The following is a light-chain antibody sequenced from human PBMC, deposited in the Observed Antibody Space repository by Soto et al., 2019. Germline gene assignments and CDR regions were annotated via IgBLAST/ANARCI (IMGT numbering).Light chain of an antibody. J-gene: IGKJ4*01. CDR3: QQYGSSPLT. V-gene: IGKV3-20*01. Sequence: EIGLTQSPGTLSLSPAERATLSCSASQSVSSSYLARYQQKPGQAPRLLIYVASSSATGIPDRFSGSGSGKDFTLTISRLEPEDFAVYYFQQYGSSPLTFGGGTNVEIK. CDR1: QSVSSSY. CDR2: VAS.